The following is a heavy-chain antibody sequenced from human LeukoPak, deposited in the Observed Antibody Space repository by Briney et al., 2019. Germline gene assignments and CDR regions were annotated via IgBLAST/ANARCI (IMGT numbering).Heavy chain of an antibody. CDR1: GFTFDDYA. D-gene: IGHD1-26*01. J-gene: IGHJ6*03. CDR3: AKDMGENPPAYYYYMGV. V-gene: IGHV3-43D*04. Sequence: SGGSLRLSCAASGFTFDDYAMHWVRQAPGKGLEWVSLISWDGGSTYYADSVKGRFTISRDNSKNSLYLQMNSLRAEDTALYYCAKDMGENPPAYYYYMGVWGKGTTVTVSS. CDR2: ISWDGGST.